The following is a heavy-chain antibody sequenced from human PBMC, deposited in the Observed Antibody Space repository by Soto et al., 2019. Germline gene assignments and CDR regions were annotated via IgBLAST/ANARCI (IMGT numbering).Heavy chain of an antibody. CDR2: IYYSGST. CDR1: GGSISSYY. J-gene: IGHJ4*02. D-gene: IGHD2-2*01. V-gene: IGHV4-59*01. Sequence: SETLSLICTVSGGSISSYYWSWIRQPPGKGLEWIGYIYYSGSTNYNPSLKSRVTISVDTSKNQFSLKLSSVTAADTAVYYCARVWGLVPAPTGPFDYWGQETLVTVS. CDR3: ARVWGLVPAPTGPFDY.